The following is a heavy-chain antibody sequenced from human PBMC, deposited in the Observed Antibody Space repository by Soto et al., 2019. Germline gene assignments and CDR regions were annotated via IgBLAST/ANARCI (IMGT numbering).Heavy chain of an antibody. D-gene: IGHD5-18*01. Sequence: GGSLRLSCEASGFNFGSYAMHWVRQTPGKGLEWVAVISFDGSNKFYAESVKGRITISRDNSKNTLFLQMNSLRPEDTAVYYCARDMGYSYRTGYGLDVRGKGTTLTVSS. J-gene: IGHJ6*04. CDR3: ARDMGYSYRTGYGLDV. V-gene: IGHV3-30-3*01. CDR2: ISFDGSNK. CDR1: GFNFGSYA.